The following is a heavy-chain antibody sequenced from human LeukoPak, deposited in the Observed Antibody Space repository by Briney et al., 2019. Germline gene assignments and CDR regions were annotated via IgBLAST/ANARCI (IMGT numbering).Heavy chain of an antibody. CDR2: VNCSWCT. CDR3: ATSYCTSTNCSYYMDV. J-gene: IGHJ6*03. D-gene: IGHD2-2*01. CDR1: SGSISDYY. Sequence: SESLSLTCSVSSGSISDYYWSWIRQSPGKGLEWIGYVNCSWCTKYNPSFRTRVSISLDRSKNQSVLRLSSVAAADTAVYYCATSYCTSTNCSYYMDVWGNGTTVTVSS. V-gene: IGHV4-59*13.